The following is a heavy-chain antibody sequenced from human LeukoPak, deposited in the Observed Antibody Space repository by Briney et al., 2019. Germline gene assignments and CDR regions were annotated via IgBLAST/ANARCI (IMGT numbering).Heavy chain of an antibody. J-gene: IGHJ5*02. CDR2: ISAYNGNT. D-gene: IGHD5-18*01. CDR3: ARGTAMVSGWFDP. Sequence: ASVKVSCKXSGYTFTSYGISWVRQAPGQGLEWMGRISAYNGNTNYSQKLQGRVTMTTDTSTSTAYMELRSLRSDDTAAYYCARGTAMVSGWFDPWGQGTLVTVSS. V-gene: IGHV1-18*01. CDR1: GYTFTSYG.